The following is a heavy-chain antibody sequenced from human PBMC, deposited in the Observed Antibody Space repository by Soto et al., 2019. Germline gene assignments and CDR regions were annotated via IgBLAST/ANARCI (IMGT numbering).Heavy chain of an antibody. D-gene: IGHD6-19*01. CDR2: IYYSVST. V-gene: IGHV4-31*03. Sequence: SETLSLTCTVSGGSISSGGYYCSWIPQHPGKGLEWIGYIYYSVSTYYNPSLKSRVTISVDTSKNQFSLKMSSVTAADTAVYYCVRGPTSGWKAWGQGTMVTLSS. J-gene: IGHJ5*02. CDR1: GGSISSGGYY. CDR3: VRGPTSGWKA.